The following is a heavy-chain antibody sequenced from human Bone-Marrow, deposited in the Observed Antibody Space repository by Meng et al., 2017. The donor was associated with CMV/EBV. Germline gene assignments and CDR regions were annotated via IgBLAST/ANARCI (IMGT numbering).Heavy chain of an antibody. V-gene: IGHV3-7*01. J-gene: IGHJ4*02. CDR2: IKQDGSEK. CDR3: ARAPYPVPQDY. CDR1: GFTFTTYW. Sequence: GGSLRLSCAASGFTFTTYWMTWVRQAPEKGLEWVASIKQDGSEKYYVDSVKGRFTISRDNAKNSLYIQMNSLRAEDTAVYFCARAPYPVPQDYWGQGTLVTVSS.